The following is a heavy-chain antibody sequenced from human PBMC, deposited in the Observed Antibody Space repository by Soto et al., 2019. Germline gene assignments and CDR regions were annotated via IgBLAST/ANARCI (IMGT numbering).Heavy chain of an antibody. CDR1: GGTFSSYA. V-gene: IGHV1-69*13. CDR3: ARAPSSWFQAPFDY. Sequence: AASVKVSCKASGGTFSSYAISWVRQAPGQGLEWMGGIIPIFGTANYAQKFQGRVTITADESTSTAYMELSSLRSEDTAVYYCARAPSSWFQAPFDYWGQGTLVTVSS. J-gene: IGHJ4*02. D-gene: IGHD3-10*01. CDR2: IIPIFGTA.